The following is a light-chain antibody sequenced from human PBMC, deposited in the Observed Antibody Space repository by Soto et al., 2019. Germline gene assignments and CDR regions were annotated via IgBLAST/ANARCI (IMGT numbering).Light chain of an antibody. CDR1: RSDIGDSNF. CDR3: ASFRSGTILV. J-gene: IGLJ1*01. V-gene: IGLV2-14*01. Sequence: QSALTQPASVSGSPGQSVTIPCTGPRSDIGDSNFISWYQHSPGKAPRLLIYEVNNRPSGVSKRFSGSKAGNTASLTISGLLDDDEADYFCASFRSGTILVFGSGTRSPS. CDR2: EVN.